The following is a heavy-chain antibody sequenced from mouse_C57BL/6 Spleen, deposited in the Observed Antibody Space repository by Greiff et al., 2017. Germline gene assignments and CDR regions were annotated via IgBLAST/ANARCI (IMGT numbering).Heavy chain of an antibody. CDR1: GYTFTDYE. J-gene: IGHJ3*01. CDR3: TIFAY. CDR2: IAPETGGT. Sequence: QVQLQQSGAELVRPGASVTLSCKASGYTFTDYEMHWVKQTPVHGLEWIGAIAPETGGTAYNQKFKGKAILTADKSSSTAYMELRSLTSEDSAVXYCTIFAYWGQGTLVTVSA. V-gene: IGHV1-15*01.